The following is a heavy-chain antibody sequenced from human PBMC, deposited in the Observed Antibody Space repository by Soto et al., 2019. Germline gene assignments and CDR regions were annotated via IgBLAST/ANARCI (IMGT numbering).Heavy chain of an antibody. CDR1: GFTFSSYG. D-gene: IGHD6-19*01. Sequence: QVQLVESGGGVVQPGRSLRLSCAASGFTFSSYGMHWVRQAPGKGLEWVAVISYDGSNKYYADSVKGRFTISRDNSKNTLYLQMNSLRAEDTVVYYCARGGRGPGMAGTLFDYWGQGTLVTVSS. CDR3: ARGGRGPGMAGTLFDY. CDR2: ISYDGSNK. V-gene: IGHV3-30*03. J-gene: IGHJ4*02.